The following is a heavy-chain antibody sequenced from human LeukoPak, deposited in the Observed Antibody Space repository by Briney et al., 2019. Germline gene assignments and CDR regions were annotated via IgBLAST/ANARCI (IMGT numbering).Heavy chain of an antibody. Sequence: RGESLKISCKGSGYSFTSYWIGWVRQMPGKGLEWMGIIHPGDSDTRYSPSFQGQVTISADKSINTAYLQWSSLKASDTAMYYCARLGALIRRAITHFDSWGQGTLVTVSS. CDR3: ARLGALIRRAITHFDS. CDR2: IHPGDSDT. D-gene: IGHD3-10*01. CDR1: GYSFTSYW. V-gene: IGHV5-51*01. J-gene: IGHJ4*02.